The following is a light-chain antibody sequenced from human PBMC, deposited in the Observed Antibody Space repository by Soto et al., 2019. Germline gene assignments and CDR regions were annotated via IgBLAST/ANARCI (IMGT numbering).Light chain of an antibody. V-gene: IGKV3-20*01. CDR2: AAS. CDR1: QSVRSSY. CDR3: QQYGSSPRYT. J-gene: IGKJ2*01. Sequence: EIVLTQSPGTLSLSPGERATLSCTASQSVRSSYLAWYQQKPGQAPRLLIYAASTRTTGTPDRFSGSGSETDFTLTISRLEPEDFAVYYCQQYGSSPRYTFGQGTKLEIK.